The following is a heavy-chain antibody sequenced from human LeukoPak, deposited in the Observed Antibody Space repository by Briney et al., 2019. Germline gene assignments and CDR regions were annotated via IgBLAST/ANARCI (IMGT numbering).Heavy chain of an antibody. CDR1: GFTFSSNS. CDR2: ISGSGSAM. Sequence: PGGSLRLSCEASGFTFSSNSTNWVRQAPGAGLEWISFISGSGSAMYYADSVKGRFTISRDNAKNSLYLQMNSLRDDDTAVYYCARDPGLDIWGQGTLVTVSS. J-gene: IGHJ4*02. CDR3: ARDPGLDI. V-gene: IGHV3-48*02.